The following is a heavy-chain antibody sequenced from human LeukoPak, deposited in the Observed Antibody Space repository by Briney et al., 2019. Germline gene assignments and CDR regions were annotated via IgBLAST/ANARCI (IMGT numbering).Heavy chain of an antibody. CDR1: GFTFSSYG. D-gene: IGHD4-17*01. Sequence: QPGGSLRLSCAASGFTFSSYGMHWVRQAPGKGLEWVAFIRYDGSNKYYADSVKGRFTISRDNSKNTLYLQMNSLRAEDTAVYYCAKVLRYGDYGGFDFWGQESLVTVSS. CDR3: AKVLRYGDYGGFDF. CDR2: IRYDGSNK. J-gene: IGHJ4*02. V-gene: IGHV3-30*02.